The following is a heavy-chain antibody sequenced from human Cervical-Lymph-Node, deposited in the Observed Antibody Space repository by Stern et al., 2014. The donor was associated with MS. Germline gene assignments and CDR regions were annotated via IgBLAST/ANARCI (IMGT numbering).Heavy chain of an antibody. CDR3: ASHTTKIASGQTYYYYYGMDV. Sequence: EVQLVESGGGLVQPGGSLRLSCAASGFTFSTYWMSWVRQAPGKGLEWVANINQDGSQTNYVDSVKGRFPISRDNAKNSLFLQVNRLRAEDTAAYYCASHTTKIASGQTYYYYYGMDVWGQGTTVTVSS. D-gene: IGHD1-1*01. CDR1: GFTFSTYW. V-gene: IGHV3-7*01. J-gene: IGHJ6*02. CDR2: INQDGSQT.